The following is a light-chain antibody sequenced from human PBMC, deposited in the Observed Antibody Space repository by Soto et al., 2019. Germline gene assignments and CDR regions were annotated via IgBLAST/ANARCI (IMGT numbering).Light chain of an antibody. Sequence: EIVLTQSPATLSLSPGERVTLSCRASERVKTFLAWYQQKPGQAHRLLIYDASNRATGIPARFSGGGSGTDFTLNISSLGPDDAAVYYCKQRKTWLALTFGGGTKVEIK. J-gene: IGKJ4*01. CDR1: ERVKTF. CDR2: DAS. V-gene: IGKV3-11*01. CDR3: KQRKTWLALT.